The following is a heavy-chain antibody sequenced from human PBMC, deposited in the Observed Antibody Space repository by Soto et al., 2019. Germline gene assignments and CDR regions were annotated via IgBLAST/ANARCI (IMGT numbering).Heavy chain of an antibody. Sequence: QVQLVQSGAEVKKPGASVKVSCKASGYTFTGYYMHWVRQAPGQGLEWMGWINPNSGGTNYAQKLQGWVTMTRDTSIRTAYMERSRLRSDDTAVYYCASAEGAAPFDYWGQGTLVTVSS. CDR2: INPNSGGT. CDR1: GYTFTGYY. J-gene: IGHJ4*02. D-gene: IGHD1-26*01. V-gene: IGHV1-2*04. CDR3: ASAEGAAPFDY.